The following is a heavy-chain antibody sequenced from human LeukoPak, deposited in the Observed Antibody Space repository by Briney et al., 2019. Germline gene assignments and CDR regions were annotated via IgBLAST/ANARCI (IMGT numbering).Heavy chain of an antibody. D-gene: IGHD5-18*01. J-gene: IGHJ4*02. CDR1: GGSISSSSYY. V-gene: IGHV4-39*01. CDR2: IYYSGST. CDR3: AILPVDTVDY. Sequence: PSETLSLTCTVSGGSISSSSYYWRWIRQPPGKGLEWIGSIYYSGSTYYNPSLKSRVTISVDTSKNQFSLKLSSVTAADTAVYYCAILPVDTVDYWGQGTLVTVSS.